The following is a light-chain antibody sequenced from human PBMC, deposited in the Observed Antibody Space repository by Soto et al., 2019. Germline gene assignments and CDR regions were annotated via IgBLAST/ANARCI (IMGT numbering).Light chain of an antibody. V-gene: IGKV3-15*01. CDR2: AAS. J-gene: IGKJ1*01. CDR3: HQYNTGLRT. Sequence: TVMTQSPATLSMSPGDRSALSCRASLNVATNMAWYQQKPGQAPRLLIYAASIRATGVPARFTGSGSGTEFTLTINSLQSEDFAVYYCHQYNTGLRTFGRGTRVEV. CDR1: LNVATN.